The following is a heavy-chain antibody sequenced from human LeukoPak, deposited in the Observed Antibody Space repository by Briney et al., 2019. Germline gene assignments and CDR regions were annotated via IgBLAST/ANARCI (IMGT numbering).Heavy chain of an antibody. D-gene: IGHD6-19*01. Sequence: PGRSLRLSCAASGFSFGAYGMHWVRQAPGKGLEWVAIISNDGSNRHYTDSVKGRFTISGDKSKNTLYLQMNSPRTEDTAVYYCAKDGSGWSYFDYWGQGALVTVSS. V-gene: IGHV3-30*18. CDR3: AKDGSGWSYFDY. J-gene: IGHJ4*02. CDR2: ISNDGSNR. CDR1: GFSFGAYG.